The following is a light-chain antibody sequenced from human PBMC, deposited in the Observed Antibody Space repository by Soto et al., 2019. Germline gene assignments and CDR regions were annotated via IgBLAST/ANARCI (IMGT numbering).Light chain of an antibody. CDR1: SSNLGSNT. Sequence: QSVLTQPPSASGTPGQRVTISCSGSSSNLGSNTVNWYQQLPTPAPKLLIYSSTLRPSGVPDRFSGSQSGTSASLAISVLQSEDEAEYYCAAWEDSLNGVVFGGGTKLTVL. J-gene: IGLJ2*01. V-gene: IGLV1-44*01. CDR2: SST. CDR3: AAWEDSLNGVV.